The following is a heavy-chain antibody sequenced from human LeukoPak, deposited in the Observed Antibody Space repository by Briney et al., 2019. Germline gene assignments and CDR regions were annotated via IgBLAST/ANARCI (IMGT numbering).Heavy chain of an antibody. CDR2: IYPGDSDT. J-gene: IGHJ4*02. D-gene: IGHD3-22*01. V-gene: IGHV5-51*01. Sequence: RGESLKISCKGSGYSFTSYWIGWVRQMPGKGLEWMGIIYPGDSDTIYSPSFQGQVTISADKSISTAYLQWSSLKASDTAMYYCARRTYYYDSSGYSFDYWGQGTLVTVSS. CDR3: ARRTYYYDSSGYSFDY. CDR1: GYSFTSYW.